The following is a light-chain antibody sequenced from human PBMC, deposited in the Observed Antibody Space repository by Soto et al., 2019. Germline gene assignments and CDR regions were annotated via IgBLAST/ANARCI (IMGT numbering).Light chain of an antibody. Sequence: DIQMTQSPSTLSASVGDRVTITCRASQSISSWLAWYQQKPGKAPKLLIYKASSLESGVPSRFSGSGSGTEFTLTISSLPPDDFSTYYCQQDNRYSWTFGQGTKVEIK. CDR3: QQDNRYSWT. CDR2: KAS. CDR1: QSISSW. V-gene: IGKV1-5*03. J-gene: IGKJ1*01.